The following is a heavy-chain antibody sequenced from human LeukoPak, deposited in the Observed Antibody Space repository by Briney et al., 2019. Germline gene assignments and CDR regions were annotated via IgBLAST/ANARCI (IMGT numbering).Heavy chain of an antibody. V-gene: IGHV4-4*07. CDR1: GGSISGYY. D-gene: IGHD3-10*01. J-gene: IGHJ4*02. CDR3: ARGGYSASGSYYY. CDR2: IYPSGST. Sequence: SETLSLTCTVSGGSISGYYCSWIRQPAGKGLEWIGRIYPSGSTNYNPSLKSRVTMSVDKPKNQFSLQLSSVTAADTAVYYCARGGYSASGSYYYWGQGTLVTVSS.